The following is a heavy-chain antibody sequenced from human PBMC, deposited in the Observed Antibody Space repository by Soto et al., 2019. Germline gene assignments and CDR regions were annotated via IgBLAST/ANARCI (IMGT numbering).Heavy chain of an antibody. CDR2: FYPGDSDS. D-gene: IGHD1-26*01. V-gene: IGHV5-51*01. CDR1: GYRFTTYW. Sequence: LXESLNISCQASGYRFTTYWIGWVRQMPGKGLEWMGIFYPGDSDSTYSPSFQGQVTISGDKSISAAYLQWSSLKASDTAIYYCARGGKGGSNFYGLDVWGQGTTVTVSS. CDR3: ARGGKGGSNFYGLDV. J-gene: IGHJ6*02.